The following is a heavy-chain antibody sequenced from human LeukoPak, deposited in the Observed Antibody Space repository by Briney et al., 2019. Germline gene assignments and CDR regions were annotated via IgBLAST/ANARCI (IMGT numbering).Heavy chain of an antibody. CDR1: GGSISSYY. D-gene: IGHD2-15*01. V-gene: IGHV4-59*01. Sequence: SETLSLTCTVSGGSISSYYWSWIRQPPGKGLEWIGYIYYSGSTNYNPSLKSRVTISVDTSKNQFSLKLSSVTAADTAVYYCARDQGRWYYFDYWGQGTLVTVSS. J-gene: IGHJ4*02. CDR2: IYYSGST. CDR3: ARDQGRWYYFDY.